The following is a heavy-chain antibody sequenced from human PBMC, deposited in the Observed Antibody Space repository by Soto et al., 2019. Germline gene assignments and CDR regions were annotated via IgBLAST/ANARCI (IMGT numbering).Heavy chain of an antibody. V-gene: IGHV4-30-2*01. Sequence: SETLSLTCAVSGGSISNGGYSWSWIRQPPGKGLEWIGYMYHSGSTYYNPSLKSRVTISRDNAKNSLYLQMNSLRAEDTAVYYCARNGVEMATIFLFDYWGQGTLVTVSS. J-gene: IGHJ4*02. CDR3: ARNGVEMATIFLFDY. CDR2: MYHSGST. CDR1: GGSISNGGYS. D-gene: IGHD5-12*01.